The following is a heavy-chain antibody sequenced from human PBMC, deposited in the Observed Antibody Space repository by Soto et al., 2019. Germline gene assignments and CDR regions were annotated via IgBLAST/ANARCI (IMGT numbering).Heavy chain of an antibody. J-gene: IGHJ4*02. CDR3: AREKVGANDY. D-gene: IGHD1-26*01. CDR2: MNPNSGNT. CDR1: GYTFTSYD. Sequence: QVQLVQSGAEVKKPGASVKVSCKASGYTFTSYDINWVRQATGQGLEWMGWMNPNSGNTGYAQKFXRRVTMTRNTSISTADMELNRLRSEDTAVYYCAREKVGANDYWGQGTLVTVSS. V-gene: IGHV1-8*01.